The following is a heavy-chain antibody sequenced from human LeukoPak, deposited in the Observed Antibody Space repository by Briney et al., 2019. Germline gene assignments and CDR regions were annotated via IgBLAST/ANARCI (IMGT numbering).Heavy chain of an antibody. J-gene: IGHJ4*02. V-gene: IGHV4-4*02. CDR2: IYHSGTS. CDR1: GGSISGNNW. CDR3: VRDLGSSTSKD. D-gene: IGHD6-13*01. Sequence: SETLPLTCAVSGGSISGNNWWNWVRQPPGKGLEWIGEIYHSGTSNYSPSLKSRVTISLDKSKNQFSLRLTSVTAADTAVYYCVRDLGSSTSKDWGQGTLVTVSS.